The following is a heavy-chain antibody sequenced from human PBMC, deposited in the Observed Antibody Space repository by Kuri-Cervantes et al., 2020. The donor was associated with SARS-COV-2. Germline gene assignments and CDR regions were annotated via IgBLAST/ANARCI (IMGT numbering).Heavy chain of an antibody. CDR1: GFTFTSYG. D-gene: IGHD5-12*01. V-gene: IGHV3-30*18. Sequence: GESLKISCAASGFTFTSYGFHWVRQAPGKGLEWVAVISYDSNNKYYADSVKGRFTISRDNSKNTLYLQMNSLRVEDTAFYYCAKDRSGRYREYYYYGMDVWGLGTTVTASS. CDR2: ISYDSNNK. J-gene: IGHJ6*02. CDR3: AKDRSGRYREYYYYGMDV.